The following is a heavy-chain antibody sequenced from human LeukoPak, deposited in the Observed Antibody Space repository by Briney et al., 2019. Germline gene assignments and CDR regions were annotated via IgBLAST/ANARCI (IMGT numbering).Heavy chain of an antibody. J-gene: IGHJ4*02. Sequence: NAGGSLRLSCAGPGFILSDYYMSWIRQAPGKGLEWLSYISGSGTTTFYADSMRGRFTISRDNANNSLYLQMNSLRAEDTAVYYCAATIEGRILTGYHSNWGQGTLVTVSS. CDR3: AATIEGRILTGYHSN. V-gene: IGHV3-11*01. D-gene: IGHD3-9*01. CDR2: ISGSGTTT. CDR1: GFILSDYY.